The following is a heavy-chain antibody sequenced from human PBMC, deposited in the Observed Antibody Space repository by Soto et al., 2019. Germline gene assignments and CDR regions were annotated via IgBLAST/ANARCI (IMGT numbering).Heavy chain of an antibody. CDR2: ISAYNGNT. CDR3: ASHIVVVPAAPIDAFDI. D-gene: IGHD2-2*01. V-gene: IGHV1-18*01. J-gene: IGHJ3*02. CDR1: GYTFTSYG. Sequence: ASVKVSCKASGYTFTSYGISWVRQAPGQGLEWMGWISAYNGNTNYAQKLQGRVTMTTDTSTSTAYMELRSLRSDDTAVYYCASHIVVVPAAPIDAFDIWGQGTMVTVSS.